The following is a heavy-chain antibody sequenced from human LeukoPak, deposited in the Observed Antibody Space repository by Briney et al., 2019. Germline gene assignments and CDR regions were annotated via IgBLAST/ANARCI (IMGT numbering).Heavy chain of an antibody. Sequence: PGGSLRLSCAASGFTFSSYAMHWVRQAPGKGLEWVAVISYDGSNKYYADSVKGRFTISRDNSKNTLYLQMNSLRTEDTAVYYCARDYPTYYYGSGTYYNEWYFDLWGRGTLVTVSS. D-gene: IGHD3-10*01. J-gene: IGHJ2*01. V-gene: IGHV3-30*04. CDR3: ARDYPTYYYGSGTYYNEWYFDL. CDR2: ISYDGSNK. CDR1: GFTFSSYA.